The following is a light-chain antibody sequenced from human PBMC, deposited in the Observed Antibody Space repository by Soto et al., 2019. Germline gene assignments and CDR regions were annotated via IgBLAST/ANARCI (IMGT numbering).Light chain of an antibody. CDR3: QQYGSSPLYT. V-gene: IGKV3-20*01. CDR2: GAS. Sequence: EIVLPQSPGTLSLSPGERATLSCRASQSVSSSYLTWYQQKPGQAPRLLIYGASRRATGIPDRFSGSGSGTDFTLIISRLEPEDFAVYYCQQYGSSPLYTFGQGTKLEIK. CDR1: QSVSSSY. J-gene: IGKJ2*01.